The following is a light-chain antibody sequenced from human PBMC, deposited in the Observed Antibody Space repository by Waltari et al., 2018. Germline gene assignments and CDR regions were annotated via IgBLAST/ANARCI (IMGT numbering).Light chain of an antibody. Sequence: SYELTQPSSVSVSPGQTARITCSGNVLAGKYARWFQQKPGQTPVLIIYKDTERPSGILGRLAGSSSGSTVTLTISGAQVEDEGDYYCYSATDNNLRVFGGGTKLTVL. CDR3: YSATDNNLRV. CDR2: KDT. V-gene: IGLV3-27*01. J-gene: IGLJ3*02. CDR1: VLAGKY.